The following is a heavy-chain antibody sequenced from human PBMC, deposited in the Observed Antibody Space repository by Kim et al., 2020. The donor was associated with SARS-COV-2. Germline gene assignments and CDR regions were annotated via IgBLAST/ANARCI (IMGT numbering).Heavy chain of an antibody. J-gene: IGHJ4*02. CDR3: ATGIVGPTTFDF. D-gene: IGHD1-26*01. CDR2: T. Sequence: TYCEDSVSGRVTVSRDDSTNTVYLQMNSLRPDDTAVYYCATGIVGPTTFDFWGRGTLVTVSS. V-gene: IGHV3-23*01.